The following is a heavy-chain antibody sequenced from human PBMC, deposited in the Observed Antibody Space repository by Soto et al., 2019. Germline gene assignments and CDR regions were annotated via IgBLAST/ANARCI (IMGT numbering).Heavy chain of an antibody. CDR2: IYYSGST. CDR1: GGSISSGDYY. J-gene: IGHJ5*02. CDR3: ARVDGGKLDP. Sequence: SETLSLTCTVSGGSISSGDYYWSWIRQPPGKDLEWIGYIYYSGSTYYNPSLKSRVTISVDTSKNQFSLKLSSVTAADTAVYYCARVDGGKLDPWGQGTLVTVSS. V-gene: IGHV4-30-4*01. D-gene: IGHD1-26*01.